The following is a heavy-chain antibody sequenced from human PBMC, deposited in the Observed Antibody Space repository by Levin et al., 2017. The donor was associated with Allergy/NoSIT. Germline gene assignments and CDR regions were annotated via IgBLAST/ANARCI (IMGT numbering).Heavy chain of an antibody. V-gene: IGHV3-23*01. CDR3: AKGLSSGSPYRAFDM. Sequence: GGSLRLSCAASGFTFSSYTMTWVRQAPGKGLEWVSTMRYSGDTTYYADSVKGRFTISRDSSKDTLCLQMNSLRAEDTAVYYCAKGLSSGSPYRAFDMWGQGTLVTVSS. D-gene: IGHD1-26*01. J-gene: IGHJ3*02. CDR2: MRYSGDTT. CDR1: GFTFSSYT.